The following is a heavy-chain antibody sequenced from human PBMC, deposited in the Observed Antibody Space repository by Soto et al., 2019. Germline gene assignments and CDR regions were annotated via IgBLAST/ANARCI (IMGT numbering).Heavy chain of an antibody. CDR3: ATIGYCSSTSCYVGDYYYYGMDV. Sequence: GESLKISCKGSGYSFTSYWIGWVRQMPGKGLEWMGIIYPGDSDTRYSPSFQGQVTISADKSISTAYLQWSSLKASDTAMYYCATIGYCSSTSCYVGDYYYYGMDVWGQGTTVTVSS. D-gene: IGHD2-2*01. CDR2: IYPGDSDT. V-gene: IGHV5-51*01. CDR1: GYSFTSYW. J-gene: IGHJ6*02.